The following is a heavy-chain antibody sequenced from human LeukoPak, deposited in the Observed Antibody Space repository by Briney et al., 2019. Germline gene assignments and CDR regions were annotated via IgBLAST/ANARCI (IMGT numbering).Heavy chain of an antibody. V-gene: IGHV3-9*01. J-gene: IGHJ4*02. CDR2: ISWNSGSI. D-gene: IGHD1-26*01. CDR1: GFTFDDYA. Sequence: GRSLRLSCAASGFTFDDYAMHWVRQAPGKGLEWVSGISWNSGSIGYADSVKGRFTISRDNSKNTLYLQMNSLRPEDTAVYYCAKGASYSDLYVGFDYWGQGTLVTVSS. CDR3: AKGASYSDLYVGFDY.